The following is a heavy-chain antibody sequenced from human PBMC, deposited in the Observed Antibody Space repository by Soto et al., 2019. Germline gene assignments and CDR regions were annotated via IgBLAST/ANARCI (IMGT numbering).Heavy chain of an antibody. V-gene: IGHV3-30*18. J-gene: IGHJ6*02. CDR2: TSHDGTNK. CDR3: AKETVATIRPTRIYYYYGLDV. CDR1: GFTLSRYS. D-gene: IGHD5-12*01. Sequence: QVQLVESGGGVVQPGRSLRLSCATSGFTLSRYSIHWVRQAPGKGLEWVAVTSHDGTNKYYTDSVKGRFIISRDNSKNTLYLEMNSLRAEDTAVYYCAKETVATIRPTRIYYYYGLDVWGQGTTVSVSS.